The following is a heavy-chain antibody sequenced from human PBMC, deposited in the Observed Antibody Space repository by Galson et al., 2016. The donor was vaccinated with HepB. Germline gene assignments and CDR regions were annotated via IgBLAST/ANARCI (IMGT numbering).Heavy chain of an antibody. D-gene: IGHD5-24*01. CDR2: INRSGST. CDR3: AREGWLQLPDF. CDR1: GGSFSGYY. V-gene: IGHV4-34*01. J-gene: IGHJ4*02. Sequence: SETLSLTCAVYGGSFSGYYWSWIRQPPGKGLEWIGEINRSGSTNYNPSLKSRVTISIDTSKNQFSLNLTSLTAADTAVYFCAREGWLQLPDFWGQGTLVTVSS.